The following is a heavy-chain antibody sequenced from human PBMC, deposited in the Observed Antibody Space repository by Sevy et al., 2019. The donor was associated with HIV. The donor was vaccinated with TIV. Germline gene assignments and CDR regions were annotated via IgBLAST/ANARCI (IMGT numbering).Heavy chain of an antibody. CDR1: GDSVSSNRAA. V-gene: IGHV6-1*01. J-gene: IGHJ4*02. CDR2: TYYRSKWYT. Sequence: LLMQSQTLSLTCVISGDSVSSNRAAWNWIRQSPSRGLEWLGRTYYRSKWYTDYAVSVKSRITINPDTSKNQVSLQLNSVTPEDTAVYYCTRGAHSLDYWGQGTLVTVSS. D-gene: IGHD2-15*01. CDR3: TRGAHSLDY.